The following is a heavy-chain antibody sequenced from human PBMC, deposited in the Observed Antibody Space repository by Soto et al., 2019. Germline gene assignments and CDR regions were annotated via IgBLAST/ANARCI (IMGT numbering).Heavy chain of an antibody. Sequence: QLQLQESGSGLVKPSQTLSLTCAVSGGSISSGGYSWSWIRQPPGKGLEWIGYIYHSGSTYDNPALKSRGTIAVDRSKNQFSLKRSSVTAADTAVYYGARVPDYWGQGTLVTVSS. V-gene: IGHV4-30-2*01. CDR2: IYHSGST. CDR3: ARVPDY. CDR1: GGSISSGGYS. J-gene: IGHJ4*02.